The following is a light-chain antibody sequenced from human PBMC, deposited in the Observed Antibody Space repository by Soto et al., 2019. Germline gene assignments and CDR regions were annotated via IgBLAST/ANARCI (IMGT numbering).Light chain of an antibody. Sequence: EIVLTQSPATLSLSPGERATLSCRASQSVSSYLAWYQQKPGQAPRLLIYDASNRATGIPAGFSGSGSGTDFTLTISSLEPEDFAVYYCQQRSNWPPWTFGQGTKVDI. J-gene: IGKJ1*01. CDR3: QQRSNWPPWT. CDR2: DAS. CDR1: QSVSSY. V-gene: IGKV3-11*01.